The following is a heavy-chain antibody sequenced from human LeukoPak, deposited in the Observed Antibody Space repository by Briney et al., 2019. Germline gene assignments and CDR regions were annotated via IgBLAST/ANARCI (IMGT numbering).Heavy chain of an antibody. CDR1: GFTFSSYE. CDR3: ARDYSSGRDF. CDR2: ISNSGSTI. J-gene: IGHJ4*02. Sequence: PGGSLRLSCAASGFTFSSYEMNWVRQAPGKGLEWVSYISNSGSTIYYADSVKGRFTISRDNAKKSLYLQMNSLRAEDTAVYYCARDYSSGRDFWGQGTLVTVSS. V-gene: IGHV3-48*03. D-gene: IGHD3-22*01.